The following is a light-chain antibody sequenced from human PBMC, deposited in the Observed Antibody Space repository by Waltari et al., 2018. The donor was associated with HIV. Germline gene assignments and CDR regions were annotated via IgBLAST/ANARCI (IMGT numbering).Light chain of an antibody. CDR1: RDISNY. CDR3: QQYDNLPYT. V-gene: IGKV1-33*01. J-gene: IGKJ2*01. CDR2: DAS. Sequence: DIQMTQSPSSLSTSVGDRVTITCQASRDISNYLNWYQQKAGKAPKLLIYDASNLETGVPSRFSGSGSGTDFTFTISSLQPEDIATYYCQQYDNLPYTFGQGTKLEIK.